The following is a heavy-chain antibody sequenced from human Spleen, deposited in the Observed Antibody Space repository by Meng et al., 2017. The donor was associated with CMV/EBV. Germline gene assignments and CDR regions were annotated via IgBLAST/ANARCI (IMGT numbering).Heavy chain of an antibody. CDR3: ARASLYCSGGNCYDFGCDY. J-gene: IGHJ4*02. V-gene: IGHV3-21*01. D-gene: IGHD2-15*01. CDR2: ISSTSSYI. CDR1: GFTLSSYS. Sequence: GGSLRLSCAASGFTLSSYSMSWVRQAPGKGLEWVSSISSTSSYIYYADSVKGRFTISRDNAKNSLYLQMNSLRAEDTAVYYCARASLYCSGGNCYDFGCDYWGQGTLVTVSS.